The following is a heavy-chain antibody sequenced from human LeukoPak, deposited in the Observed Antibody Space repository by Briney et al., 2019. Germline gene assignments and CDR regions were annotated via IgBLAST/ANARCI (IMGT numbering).Heavy chain of an antibody. D-gene: IGHD3-3*01. J-gene: IGHJ4*02. V-gene: IGHV4-34*01. CDR2: INHSGST. CDR1: GGSFSGYY. Sequence: SETLSLTCAVYGGSFSGYYWSWIRQPPGKGLEWIGEINHSGSTNYNPSLKSRVTISVDTSKNQFSLKLSSVTAADTAVYYCARGPRITIFGVVIRTRGPAWVGYFDYWGQGTLVTVSS. CDR3: ARGPRITIFGVVIRTRGPAWVGYFDY.